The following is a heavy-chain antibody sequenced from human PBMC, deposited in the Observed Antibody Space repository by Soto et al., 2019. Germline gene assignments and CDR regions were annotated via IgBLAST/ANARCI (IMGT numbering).Heavy chain of an antibody. J-gene: IGHJ5*02. Sequence: GASVKVCCKASGGTLSSYAISWVRQAPGQGLEWMGGIIPIFGTANYAQKFPGRVTITADESTSTAYMELSSRRSEDTAVYYCAVDIVVVPAAMTWFDPWGQGTLVTVSS. CDR3: AVDIVVVPAAMTWFDP. CDR1: GGTLSSYA. V-gene: IGHV1-69*13. D-gene: IGHD2-2*01. CDR2: IIPIFGTA.